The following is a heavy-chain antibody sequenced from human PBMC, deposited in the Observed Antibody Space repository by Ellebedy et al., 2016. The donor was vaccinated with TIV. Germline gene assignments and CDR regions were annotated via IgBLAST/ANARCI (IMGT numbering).Heavy chain of an antibody. Sequence: SETLSLTCDVSGASISSYYWNWIRQSPGKGLEWIGYMSYSGSTNYNPSLNSRVTVSVDTSKNHFSLKLSSVTAADTAVYYCARDLMASGWFDPWGQGTLVTVSS. D-gene: IGHD3-10*01. J-gene: IGHJ5*02. CDR1: GASISSYY. CDR2: MSYSGST. V-gene: IGHV4-59*01. CDR3: ARDLMASGWFDP.